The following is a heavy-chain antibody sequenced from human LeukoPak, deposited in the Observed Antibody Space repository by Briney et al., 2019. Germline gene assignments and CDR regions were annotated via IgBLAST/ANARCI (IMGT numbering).Heavy chain of an antibody. CDR2: INPSGGST. J-gene: IGHJ3*02. V-gene: IGHV1-46*01. D-gene: IGHD3-22*01. Sequence: ASVKVSCKASGYTFTKYYVHWVRQAPGQGLEWMGIINPSGGSTSYAQKFQGRVTMTEDTSTDTAYMELSSLRSEDTAVYYCATERRRRNYYDSSGYPHDAFDIWGQGTMVTVSS. CDR1: GYTFTKYY. CDR3: ATERRRRNYYDSSGYPHDAFDI.